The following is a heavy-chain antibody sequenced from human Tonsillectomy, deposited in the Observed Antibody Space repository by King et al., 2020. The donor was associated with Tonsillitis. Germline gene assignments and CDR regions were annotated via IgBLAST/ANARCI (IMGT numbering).Heavy chain of an antibody. CDR2: INPNSGGT. CDR3: ARGPYYYDSSVYWAWYDY. Sequence: VQLVQSGAEVKKPGASVKVSCKASGYTFTGYYMHWVRQAPGQGLEWMGWINPNSGGTNYAQKFQGRVTMTRDTSISTAYMELSRLRSDDTAVYYCARGPYYYDSSVYWAWYDYWGQGTLVTVSS. V-gene: IGHV1-2*02. J-gene: IGHJ4*02. D-gene: IGHD3-22*01. CDR1: GYTFTGYY.